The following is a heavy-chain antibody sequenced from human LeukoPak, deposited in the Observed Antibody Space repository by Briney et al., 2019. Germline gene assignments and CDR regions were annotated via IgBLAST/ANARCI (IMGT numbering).Heavy chain of an antibody. D-gene: IGHD6-6*01. CDR2: INHSGST. CDR3: ARVRWDSSSSEGY. CDR1: GGTFSGYY. V-gene: IGHV4-34*01. Sequence: SETLSLTCAVYGGTFSGYYWSWIRQPPGQGLEWIGEINHSGSTNYNPSLKSRVIISVDTSKNQFSLRLPSVTAADTAVYYCARVRWDSSSSEGYWGQGILVTVSS. J-gene: IGHJ4*02.